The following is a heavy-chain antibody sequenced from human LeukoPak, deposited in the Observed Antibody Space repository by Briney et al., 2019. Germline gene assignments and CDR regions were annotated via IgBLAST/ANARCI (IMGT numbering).Heavy chain of an antibody. CDR1: GYTLSEVS. D-gene: IGHD2-2*01. CDR3: ARWDTSSPTYLVAFDI. CDR2: FDPEDGET. J-gene: IGHJ3*02. Sequence: GASVKVSCKVSGYTLSEVSMHWVRQAPGKGLEWMGGFDPEDGETVYAQKFQGRVTITADKSTSTAYMELSSLRSEDTAVYYCARWDTSSPTYLVAFDIWGQGTMVTVSS. V-gene: IGHV1-24*01.